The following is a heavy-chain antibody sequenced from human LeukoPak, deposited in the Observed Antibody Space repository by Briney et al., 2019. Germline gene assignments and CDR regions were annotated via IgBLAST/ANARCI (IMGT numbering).Heavy chain of an antibody. CDR3: ARHIAAAGIADY. CDR1: GFTFSNAW. D-gene: IGHD6-13*01. Sequence: GGSLRLSCAASGFTFSNAWMSWVRQAPGKGLEWVGRIKSKTDGGTTDYAAPVKGRFTISRDDSKNTLYLQMNSLKTEDTAVYYCARHIAAAGIADYWGQGTLVTVSS. J-gene: IGHJ4*02. V-gene: IGHV3-15*01. CDR2: IKSKTDGGTT.